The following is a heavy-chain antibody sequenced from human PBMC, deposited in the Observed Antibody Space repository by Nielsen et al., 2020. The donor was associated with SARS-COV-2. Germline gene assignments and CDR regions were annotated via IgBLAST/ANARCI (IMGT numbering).Heavy chain of an antibody. Sequence: GSLRLSCSVSSGSIRTTSYYWIWIRQPPGKGLEWIGSIFYSGTTYYNPSLKSRVTVSVDTSKNHFSLKLSSVTAADTAVYFCAGIHSSASIDFWGQGTLVTVSS. V-gene: IGHV4-39*02. D-gene: IGHD3-22*01. J-gene: IGHJ1*01. CDR3: AGIHSSASIDF. CDR2: IFYSGTT. CDR1: SGSIRTTSYY.